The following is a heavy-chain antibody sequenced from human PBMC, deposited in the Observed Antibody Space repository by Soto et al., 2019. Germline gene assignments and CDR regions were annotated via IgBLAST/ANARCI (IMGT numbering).Heavy chain of an antibody. CDR2: IIPILGIA. CDR3: AGGTTVTAFDP. Sequence: QVQLVQSGAEVKKPGSSVKVSCKASGGTFSSYTISWVRQAPGQGLEWMGRIIPILGIANYAQKFQGRVTITADKSPSTAYMELSSLRSEDTAVYYCAGGTTVTAFDPWGQGTLVTVSS. CDR1: GGTFSSYT. J-gene: IGHJ5*02. V-gene: IGHV1-69*02. D-gene: IGHD4-17*01.